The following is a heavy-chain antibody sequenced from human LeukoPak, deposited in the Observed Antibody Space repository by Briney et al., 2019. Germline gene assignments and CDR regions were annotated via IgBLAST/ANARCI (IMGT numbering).Heavy chain of an antibody. CDR2: MYLSGTT. D-gene: IGHD3-22*01. CDR3: AGLVGRYSSGLYYYYFDY. CDR1: GGSISSGDYY. Sequence: SETLSLTCTVSGGSISSGDYYWSWVRQPPGKGLEWIGEMYLSGTTHSNPSVKSRVTISIDKSKNQFFLNLSSVTAADTAVYYCAGLVGRYSSGLYYYYFDYWGQGTLVTVSS. J-gene: IGHJ4*02. V-gene: IGHV4-39*07.